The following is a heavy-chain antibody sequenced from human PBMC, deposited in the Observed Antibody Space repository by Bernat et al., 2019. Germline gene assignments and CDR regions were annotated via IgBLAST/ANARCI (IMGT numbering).Heavy chain of an antibody. Sequence: QVQLVQSGAEVKKPGSSVKVSCKASGGTFSSYAISWVRQAPGQGLELMGGIIPIFGTANYAQKFQGRVTITADESTSTAYMELSSLRSEDTAVYYCARASRPHYYDSSGYYYVYWFDPWGQGTLVTVSS. CDR1: GGTFSSYA. J-gene: IGHJ5*02. D-gene: IGHD3-22*01. V-gene: IGHV1-69*01. CDR2: IIPIFGTA. CDR3: ARASRPHYYDSSGYYYVYWFDP.